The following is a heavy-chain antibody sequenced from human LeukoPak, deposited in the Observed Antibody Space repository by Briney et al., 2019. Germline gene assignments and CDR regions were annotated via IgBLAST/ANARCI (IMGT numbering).Heavy chain of an antibody. Sequence: PSETLSLTCTVSGYSISSDYYWSWIRQPPGKGLEWIGEINHSGSTNYNPSLKSRVTISVDTSKNQFSLKLSSVTAADTAVYYCARAHTAMVKYFDYWGQGTLVTVSS. V-gene: IGHV4-38-2*02. CDR1: GYSISSDYY. CDR3: ARAHTAMVKYFDY. J-gene: IGHJ4*02. D-gene: IGHD5-18*01. CDR2: INHSGST.